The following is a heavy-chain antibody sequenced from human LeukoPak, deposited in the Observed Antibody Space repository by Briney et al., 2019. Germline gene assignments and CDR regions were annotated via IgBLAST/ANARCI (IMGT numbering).Heavy chain of an antibody. D-gene: IGHD3-3*01. V-gene: IGHV1-8*02. CDR3: AAVSVYYYYYGMDV. CDR1: GYTFTSYG. CDR2: MNPYNGNT. Sequence: ASVKVSCKASGYTFTSYGISWVRQATGQGPEWMGWMNPYNGNTGYAQKFEGRVTMTRNTSISTAYMELSSLTSEDTAEYYCAAVSVYYYYYGMDVWGQGTTVTVSS. J-gene: IGHJ6*02.